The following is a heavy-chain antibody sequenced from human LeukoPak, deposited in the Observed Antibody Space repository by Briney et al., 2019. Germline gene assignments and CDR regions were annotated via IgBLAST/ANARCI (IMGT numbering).Heavy chain of an antibody. CDR2: IYYSGST. V-gene: IGHV4-59*12. CDR1: GGSISSYY. J-gene: IGHJ4*02. CDR3: AREYDNWNYVSGLDY. Sequence: PSETLSLTCTVSGGSISSYYWSWIRQPPGKGLEWIGYIYYSGSTNYNPSLKSRVTISVDTSKNQFSLKLSSVTAADTAVYYCAREYDNWNYVSGLDYWGQGTLVTVSS. D-gene: IGHD1-7*01.